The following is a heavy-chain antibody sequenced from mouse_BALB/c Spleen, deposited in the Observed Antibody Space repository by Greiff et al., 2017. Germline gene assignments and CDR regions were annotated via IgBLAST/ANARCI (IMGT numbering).Heavy chain of an antibody. V-gene: IGHV1-69*01. CDR3: ARRDGNYKFDY. CDR1: GYIFTDYW. Sequence: QVQLQQPGAELVMPGASVKMSCKASGYIFTDYWMHWVKQRPGQGLEWIGAIDTSDIYTSYNQKFKGKATLTVDESSSTAYMQLSSLTSEDSAVYYCARRDGNYKFDYWGQGTTLTVSS. CDR2: IDTSDIYT. J-gene: IGHJ2*01. D-gene: IGHD2-1*01.